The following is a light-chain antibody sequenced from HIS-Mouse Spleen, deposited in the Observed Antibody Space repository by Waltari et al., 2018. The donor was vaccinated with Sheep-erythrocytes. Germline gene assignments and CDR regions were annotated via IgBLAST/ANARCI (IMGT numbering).Light chain of an antibody. V-gene: IGLV2-11*01. CDR2: DVS. CDR1: SSDVGGYNY. CDR3: CSYAGSYNHV. Sequence: QSALTQPRSVSGSPGQSVTISCTGTSSDVGGYNYVSWYQQHPGKPPKHMIYDVSKRPSGVPDRFSGSKSGNTASLTISGLQAEDEADYYCCSYAGSYNHVFATGTKVTVL. J-gene: IGLJ1*01.